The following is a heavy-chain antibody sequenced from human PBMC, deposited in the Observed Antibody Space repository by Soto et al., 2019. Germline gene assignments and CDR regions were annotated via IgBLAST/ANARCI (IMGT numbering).Heavy chain of an antibody. Sequence: QVQLQESGPGLVKPSQTLSLTCTVSGGAISSGGYYWSWIRQHPGKGLAWIGYIYYSGSTYYNPSHKRRVTIPVDTSKTQCSLKLSSVTAGDTAVYYCARGWYSGYAWGQGTLVTVSS. D-gene: IGHD5-12*01. CDR2: IYYSGST. J-gene: IGHJ5*02. V-gene: IGHV4-31*03. CDR1: GGAISSGGYY. CDR3: ARGWYSGYA.